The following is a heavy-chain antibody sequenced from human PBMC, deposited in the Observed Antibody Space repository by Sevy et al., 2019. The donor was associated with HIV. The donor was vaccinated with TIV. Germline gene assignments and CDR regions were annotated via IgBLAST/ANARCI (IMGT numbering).Heavy chain of an antibody. CDR1: GFTFSSYS. J-gene: IGHJ6*03. Sequence: GGSLRLSCAASGFTFSSYSMNWVRQAPGKGLEWVSSISSSSYIYYADSVKGRFTISRDNAKNSLYLQMNSLRAEDTAVYYCARGYGSGTNYYYYYMDVWGKGTTVTVSS. D-gene: IGHD3-10*01. CDR2: ISSSSYI. CDR3: ARGYGSGTNYYYYYMDV. V-gene: IGHV3-21*01.